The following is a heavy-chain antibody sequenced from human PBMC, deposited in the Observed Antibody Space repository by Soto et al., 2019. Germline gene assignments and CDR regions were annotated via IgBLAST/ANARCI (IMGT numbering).Heavy chain of an antibody. D-gene: IGHD3-22*01. CDR2: IIPIFGTA. Sequence: QVQLVQSGAEVKKPGSSVKVSCKASGGTFSSYAISWVRQAPGQGLEWMGGIIPIFGTANYAQKFQGRVTITADKSTSTAYMELSSLRSEDTAVYYCAREEVVAERENNWFDPWGQGTLVTVSS. CDR1: GGTFSSYA. CDR3: AREEVVAERENNWFDP. V-gene: IGHV1-69*06. J-gene: IGHJ5*02.